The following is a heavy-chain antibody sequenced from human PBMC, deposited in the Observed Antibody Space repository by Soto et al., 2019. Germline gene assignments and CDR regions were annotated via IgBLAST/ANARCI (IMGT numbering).Heavy chain of an antibody. CDR1: GGTFSSYA. V-gene: IGHV1-69*01. CDR2: IIPIFGTA. Sequence: QVQLVQSGAEVKKPGSSVKVSCKASGGTFSSYAISWVRQATGQGLEWIGGIIPIFGTANYAQKFQGRVTITADESTSTAYMELSSLRSEDTAVYYCARALFMITFGGVFDYWGQGTLVTVSS. D-gene: IGHD3-16*01. CDR3: ARALFMITFGGVFDY. J-gene: IGHJ4*02.